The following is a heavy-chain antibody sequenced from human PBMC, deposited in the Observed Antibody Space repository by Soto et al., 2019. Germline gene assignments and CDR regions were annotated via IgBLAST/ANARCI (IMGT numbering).Heavy chain of an antibody. J-gene: IGHJ3*02. Sequence: SVKVSCKASGGTFSSYAIIWLRQAPGQGLEWMGGIIPIFGTANYAQKFQGRVTITADESTSKAYMELSSLRSEDTAVYYCARRRNYYDSSGQKDAFDIWGQGTMVTVSS. V-gene: IGHV1-69*13. D-gene: IGHD3-22*01. CDR1: GGTFSSYA. CDR3: ARRRNYYDSSGQKDAFDI. CDR2: IIPIFGTA.